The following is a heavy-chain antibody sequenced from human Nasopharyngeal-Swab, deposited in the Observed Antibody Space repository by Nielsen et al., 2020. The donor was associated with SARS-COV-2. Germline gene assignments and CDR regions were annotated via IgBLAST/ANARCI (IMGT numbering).Heavy chain of an antibody. CDR3: AHSIVDTAMVIFDY. Sequence: GQAAGKALEWLALIYWDDDKRYSPSLKSRLTITKDTSKNQVVLTMTNMDPVDTATYYCAHSIVDTAMVIFDYWGQGTLVTVSS. D-gene: IGHD5-18*01. V-gene: IGHV2-5*02. J-gene: IGHJ4*02. CDR2: IYWDDDK.